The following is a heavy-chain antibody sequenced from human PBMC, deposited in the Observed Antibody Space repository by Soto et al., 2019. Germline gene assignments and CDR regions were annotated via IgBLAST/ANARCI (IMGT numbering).Heavy chain of an antibody. Sequence: GASVKVSCKDSGGTFSSYASSWVRQAPGQGLEWMGGIIPIFGTANYAQKFQGRVTITADESTSTAYMELSSLRSEDTAVYYCAVGFYYDILTGYYLNWFDPWGQGTLVTSPQ. CDR1: GGTFSSYA. CDR3: AVGFYYDILTGYYLNWFDP. CDR2: IIPIFGTA. D-gene: IGHD3-9*01. J-gene: IGHJ5*02. V-gene: IGHV1-69*13.